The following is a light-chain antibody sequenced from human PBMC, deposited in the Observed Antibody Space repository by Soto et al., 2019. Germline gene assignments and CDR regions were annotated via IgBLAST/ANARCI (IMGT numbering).Light chain of an antibody. CDR3: AAWDDRLDVYV. J-gene: IGLJ1*01. CDR1: SSNIGSNT. V-gene: IGLV1-44*01. CDR2: STS. Sequence: QSALTQPPSASGTPGQIVAISCSGSSSNIGSNTVTWYQQLPGTAPKLLLYSTSQRSSGVPGRFSGYKSGASASLSISGLQSEDEADYYCAAWDDRLDVYVFGTGTRSPS.